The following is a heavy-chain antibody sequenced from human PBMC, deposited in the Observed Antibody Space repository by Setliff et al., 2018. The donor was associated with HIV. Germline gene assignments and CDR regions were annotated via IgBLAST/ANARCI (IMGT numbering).Heavy chain of an antibody. Sequence: GGSLRLSCAASAFTFSSYGMHWVRQAPGKGLEWVAVVWYDGRNKRYADSVKGRFTISRDNSKNTLDLQMNSLRAEDTAVYYCARIPPSPWWDGSESPDMDVWGRGTTVTVCS. CDR2: VWYDGRNK. J-gene: IGHJ6*03. V-gene: IGHV3-33*01. CDR1: AFTFSSYG. CDR3: ARIPPSPWWDGSESPDMDV. D-gene: IGHD2-15*01.